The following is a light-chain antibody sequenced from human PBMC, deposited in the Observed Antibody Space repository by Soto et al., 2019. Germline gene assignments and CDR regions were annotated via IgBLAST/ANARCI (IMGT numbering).Light chain of an antibody. CDR2: EVT. Sequence: QSALTQPASVSGSLGQSITISCTGTRTDIGGYNYVSWYQQYPGKAPKLVICEVTSRPSGVPDRFSGSKSGNTASLTISGLQADDEADYFCCSYTASDIWVFGGGTKVTVL. J-gene: IGLJ3*02. V-gene: IGLV2-14*01. CDR1: RTDIGGYNY. CDR3: CSYTASDIWV.